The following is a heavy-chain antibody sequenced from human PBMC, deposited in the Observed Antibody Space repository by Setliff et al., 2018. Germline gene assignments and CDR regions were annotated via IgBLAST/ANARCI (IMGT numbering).Heavy chain of an antibody. CDR1: GGSISGYY. J-gene: IGHJ6*03. Sequence: SETLSLTCSVSGGSISGYYWSWLRQPPGKGLEWIGYIYNNGRTNYHPALKRRVTMSVDTSKNQLSLTLRSVTAADTAVYYCTRDWRGETVNLGYMDVWGKGTTVTVSS. D-gene: IGHD3-16*01. CDR3: TRDWRGETVNLGYMDV. V-gene: IGHV4-4*08. CDR2: IYNNGRT.